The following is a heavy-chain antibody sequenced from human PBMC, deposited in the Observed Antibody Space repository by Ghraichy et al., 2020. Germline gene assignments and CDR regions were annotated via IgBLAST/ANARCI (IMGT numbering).Heavy chain of an antibody. D-gene: IGHD4-17*01. J-gene: IGHJ3*02. CDR1: GFTFSSYS. V-gene: IGHV3-21*01. Sequence: GGSLRLSCAASGFTFSSYSMTWVRQAPGKGLEWVSSISSSSLYIYYADSVKGRFTISRDNAKNSLFLQMNSLRAEDTAVFYCARGARTTVTTDDAFDIWGQGTMVTVSS. CDR3: ARGARTTVTTDDAFDI. CDR2: ISSSSLYI.